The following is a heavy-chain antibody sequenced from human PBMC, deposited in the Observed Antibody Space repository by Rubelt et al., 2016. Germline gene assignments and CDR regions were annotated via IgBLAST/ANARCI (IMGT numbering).Heavy chain of an antibody. D-gene: IGHD3-3*01. CDR3: ARLSITIFGVVVYYYGMDV. V-gene: IGHV1-8*01. CDR1: GYTFTSYD. J-gene: IGHJ6*02. Sequence: QVQLVQSGAEVKKPGASVKVSCKASGYTFTSYDINWVRQATGQGLEWMGWMNPNSGNTGYAQKFQGRVTMTRNTSISTAYMELSSLRSEDRAVYYCARLSITIFGVVVYYYGMDVWGQGTTVTVSS. CDR2: MNPNSGNT.